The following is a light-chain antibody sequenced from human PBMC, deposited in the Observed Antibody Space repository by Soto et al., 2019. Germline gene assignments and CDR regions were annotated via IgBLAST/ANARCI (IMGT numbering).Light chain of an antibody. J-gene: IGKJ4*01. CDR1: QSVSSSY. V-gene: IGKV3-20*01. CDR3: QQCALSPAT. CDR2: GAS. Sequence: EIVLTQSPGTLSLSPGERATLSCRASQSVSSSYISWYQQKPGQAPRLLIYGASSRATGIPDRFSGSGSGTEFTLTINRLEPEDVAVYYCQQCALSPATFGGGTKVDIK.